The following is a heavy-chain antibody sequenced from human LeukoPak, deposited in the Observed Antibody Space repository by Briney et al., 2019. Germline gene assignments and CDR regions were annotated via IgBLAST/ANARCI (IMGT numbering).Heavy chain of an antibody. CDR3: AAASGSYYYYYMDV. V-gene: IGHV4-38-2*02. J-gene: IGHJ6*03. Sequence: PSETLSLTCTVSGYSISSGYYWGWIRQPPGKGLEWIGSIYHSGSTYYNPSLKSRVTISVDTSKNQFSLKLGSVTAADTAVYYCAAASGSYYYYYMDVWGKGTTVTVSS. CDR2: IYHSGST. D-gene: IGHD1-26*01. CDR1: GYSISSGYY.